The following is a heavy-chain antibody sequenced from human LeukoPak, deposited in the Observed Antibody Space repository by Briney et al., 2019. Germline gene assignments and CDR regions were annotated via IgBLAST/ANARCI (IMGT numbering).Heavy chain of an antibody. V-gene: IGHV1-2*02. D-gene: IGHD6-6*01. CDR2: INPNSGGT. J-gene: IGHJ3*02. CDR1: GYTFTGYY. CDR3: ATRSSSGPGAFDI. Sequence: RASVKVSCKASGYTFTGYYMHWVRQAPGQGLEWMGWINPNSGGTNYAQKFQGRVTMTRDTSISTAYMELSRLRSDDTAVYYCATRSSSGPGAFDIWGQGTMVTVSS.